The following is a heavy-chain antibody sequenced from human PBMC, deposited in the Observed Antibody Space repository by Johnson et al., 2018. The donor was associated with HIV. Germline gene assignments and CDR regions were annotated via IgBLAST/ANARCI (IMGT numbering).Heavy chain of an antibody. J-gene: IGHJ3*02. CDR2: ISYDGSNK. CDR3: AKETPSSGGTFDI. D-gene: IGHD6-25*01. Sequence: QVQLVESGGGVVQPGRSLRLSCAASGFTFSSYAMHWVSQAPGKGLEWVAVISYDGSNKYYADSVKGRFTISRDNSKNTLYLQMNSLRAEDTAVYYCAKETPSSGGTFDIWGQGTMVTVSS. V-gene: IGHV3-30*04. CDR1: GFTFSSYA.